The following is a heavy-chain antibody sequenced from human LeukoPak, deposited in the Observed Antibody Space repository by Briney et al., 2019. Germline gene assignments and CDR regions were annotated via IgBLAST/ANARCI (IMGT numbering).Heavy chain of an antibody. D-gene: IGHD3-10*02. CDR3: AELGITMIGGG. Sequence: HPGGSLRLSCAASGFTFSSYEMNWVRQAPGKGLEWVSYISSSGSTIYYADSVKGRFTISRDNAKNSLYLQMNSLRAEDTAVYYCAELGITMIGGGWGKGTTVTISS. V-gene: IGHV3-48*03. CDR1: GFTFSSYE. CDR2: ISSSGSTI. J-gene: IGHJ6*04.